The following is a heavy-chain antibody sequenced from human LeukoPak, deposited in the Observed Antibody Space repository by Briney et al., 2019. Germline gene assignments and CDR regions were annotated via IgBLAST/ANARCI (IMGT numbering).Heavy chain of an antibody. CDR2: ISSSSRTT. J-gene: IGHJ4*02. Sequence: GGSLRLSCAASAFSFSAYSMNWVRQAPGKGLEWVSYISSSSRTTYYADSVKGRFTISRDNAKNSLYLQMNSLRDEDTAVYYCARGIGSSWVYWGQGTLVTVSS. CDR3: ARGIGSSWVY. V-gene: IGHV3-48*02. CDR1: AFSFSAYS. D-gene: IGHD6-13*01.